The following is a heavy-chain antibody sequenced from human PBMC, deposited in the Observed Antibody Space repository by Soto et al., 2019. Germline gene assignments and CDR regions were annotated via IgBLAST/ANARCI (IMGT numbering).Heavy chain of an antibody. J-gene: IGHJ4*02. D-gene: IGHD5-12*01. CDR3: ARRSGYERGGLDD. CDR1: GYPFTTYS. Sequence: ASVNVSCKASGYPFTTYSMHWVRQAPGRRPEWMAWTNAGNGNTKYAQKFQGRVTITRDTSASTAYMELSSLRSEDTAVYYGARRSGYERGGLDDWGQGTLVTVSS. CDR2: TNAGNGNT. V-gene: IGHV1-3*01.